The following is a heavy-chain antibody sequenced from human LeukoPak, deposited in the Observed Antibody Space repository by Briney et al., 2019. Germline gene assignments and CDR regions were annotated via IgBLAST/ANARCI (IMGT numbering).Heavy chain of an antibody. J-gene: IGHJ4*02. CDR1: GFTFSSYA. CDR3: AKDTPAWELLPLEYYFDY. Sequence: GGSLRLSCAASGFTFSSYAMSWVRQAPGKGLEWVSAISGSGGSAYYADSVKGRFTISRDNSKNTLYLQMNSLRAEDTAVYYCAKDTPAWELLPLEYYFDYWGQGTLVTVSS. V-gene: IGHV3-23*01. D-gene: IGHD1-26*01. CDR2: ISGSGGSA.